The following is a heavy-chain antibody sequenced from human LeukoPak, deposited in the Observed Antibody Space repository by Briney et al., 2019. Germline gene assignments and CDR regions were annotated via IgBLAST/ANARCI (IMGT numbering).Heavy chain of an antibody. V-gene: IGHV3-23*01. CDR1: GFTFSSYA. CDR3: ARGDNIAAAGNDYYFDY. CDR2: ISGSGGST. J-gene: IGHJ4*02. Sequence: GGSLRLSCAASGFTFSSYAMSWVRQAPGKGLGWVSAISGSGGSTDYADSVKGRFTISRDNSKNTLYLQMNSLRAEDTAVYYCARGDNIAAAGNDYYFDYWGQGTLVTVSS. D-gene: IGHD6-13*01.